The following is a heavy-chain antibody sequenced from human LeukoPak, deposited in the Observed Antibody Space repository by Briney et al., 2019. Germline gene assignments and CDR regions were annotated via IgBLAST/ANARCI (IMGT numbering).Heavy chain of an antibody. V-gene: IGHV3-66*01. Sequence: GGSLRLSCAASGFTVSSNYMSWVRQAPGKGLEWVSVIYSGGSTYYADSVKGRFTISRDNSKNSLYLQMNSLRAEDTAVYFCARLRYYAVDVWGQGTTVIVSS. CDR3: ARLRYYAVDV. CDR1: GFTVSSNY. CDR2: IYSGGST. J-gene: IGHJ6*02.